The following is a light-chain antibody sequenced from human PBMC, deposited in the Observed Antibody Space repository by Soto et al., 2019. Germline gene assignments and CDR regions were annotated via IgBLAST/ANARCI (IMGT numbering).Light chain of an antibody. CDR2: GAS. CDR1: QSVSNN. J-gene: IGKJ5*01. CDR3: QQYGSSPIT. Sequence: EIVMTQSPATLSVSPGERATLSCRASQSVSNNLAWYQQKPGQAPRLLLYGASTRATGIPDRFSGSGSGTDFTLTISRLEPEDFAVYYCQQYGSSPITFGQGTRLEI. V-gene: IGKV3-20*01.